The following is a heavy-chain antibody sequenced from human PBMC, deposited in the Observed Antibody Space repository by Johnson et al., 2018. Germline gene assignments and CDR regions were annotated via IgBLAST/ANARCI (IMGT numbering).Heavy chain of an antibody. CDR2: IWSDGSNK. V-gene: IGHV3-33*01. Sequence: QVQLVESGGGVVQPGKSLRLSCAASGFTFSNFGMHWVRQVPGKGLEWVATIWSDGSNKYYADSVRGQFTISRDNSKNTLYLQMNSLRAEYTAVYYCARDHEKRALRHAAEYFQHWGQGTLVIVSS. CDR1: GFTFSNFG. J-gene: IGHJ1*01. CDR3: ARDHEKRALRHAAEYFQH.